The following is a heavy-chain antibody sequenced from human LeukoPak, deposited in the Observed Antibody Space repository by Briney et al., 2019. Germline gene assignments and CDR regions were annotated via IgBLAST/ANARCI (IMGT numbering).Heavy chain of an antibody. D-gene: IGHD3-10*02. Sequence: PGGSLRLSCAASGFTFDNYAMNWVRQAPGKGLEWVAVIRGGGGVSFYSDSVKGRFTISRDNSKNTLYLQMNSLRSEDTAVYYCAKCSANYYNDAFDIWGRGTMVTVSS. CDR3: AKCSANYYNDAFDI. CDR1: GFTFDNYA. V-gene: IGHV3-23*01. CDR2: IRGGGGVS. J-gene: IGHJ3*02.